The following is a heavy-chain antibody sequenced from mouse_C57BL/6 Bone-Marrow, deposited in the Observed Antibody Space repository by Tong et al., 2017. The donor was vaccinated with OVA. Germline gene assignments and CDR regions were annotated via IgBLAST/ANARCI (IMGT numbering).Heavy chain of an antibody. V-gene: IGHV3-8*02. J-gene: IGHJ4*01. CDR1: GDSITSCY. D-gene: IGHD2-4*01. CDR2: ISYSGST. Sequence: EVQLQESGPSLVKPSQTLSLTCSVTGDSITSCYWNWIRKFPGNKLEYMGYISYSGSTYYNPSLKSRISITRDTSKNQYYLQLNSVTTEDTATYYCAREKVYYDYDDAMDYWGQGTSVTVSS. CDR3: AREKVYYDYDDAMDY.